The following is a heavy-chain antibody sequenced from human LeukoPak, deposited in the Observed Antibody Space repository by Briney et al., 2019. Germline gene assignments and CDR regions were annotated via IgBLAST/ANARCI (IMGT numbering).Heavy chain of an antibody. D-gene: IGHD3-10*01. CDR1: GYTLTELS. Sequence: ASVKVSCKVSGYTLTELSMHWVRQAPGKGLEWMGGFDPEDGETIYAQKFQGRVTMTEDTSTDTAYMELSSLRSEDTAVYYCATGAPSTMVRGVIRRAFYNWGQGTMVTVSS. CDR3: ATGAPSTMVRGVIRRAFYN. CDR2: FDPEDGET. V-gene: IGHV1-24*01. J-gene: IGHJ3*02.